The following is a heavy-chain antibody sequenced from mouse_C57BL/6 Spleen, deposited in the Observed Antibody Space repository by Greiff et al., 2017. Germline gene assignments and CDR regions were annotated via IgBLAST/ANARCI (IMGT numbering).Heavy chain of an antibody. Sequence: VNVVESGPELVKPGASVKISCKASGYAFSSSWMNWVKQRPGKGLEWIGRIYPGDGDTNYNGKFKGKAKLTADKSSSTAYMQLSSLTSEDSAVYFCARYYDGYYFLDVWGTGTTVTVSS. CDR3: ARYYDGYYFLDV. D-gene: IGHD2-3*01. J-gene: IGHJ1*03. CDR1: GYAFSSSW. V-gene: IGHV1-82*01. CDR2: IYPGDGDT.